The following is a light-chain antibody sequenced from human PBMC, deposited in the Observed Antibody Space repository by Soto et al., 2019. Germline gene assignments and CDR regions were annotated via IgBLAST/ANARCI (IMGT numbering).Light chain of an antibody. CDR2: DAS. Sequence: VLTQSPATLSLSPGKRATLSCRASESVDFHLAWYQQKPGQAPRLLIYDASVRATGTPARFSGSGSGTEFTLTISSLQPDDFATYYCQQYNSYSRTFGQGTKVDIK. J-gene: IGKJ1*01. CDR1: ESVDFH. CDR3: QQYNSYSRT. V-gene: IGKV3D-15*01.